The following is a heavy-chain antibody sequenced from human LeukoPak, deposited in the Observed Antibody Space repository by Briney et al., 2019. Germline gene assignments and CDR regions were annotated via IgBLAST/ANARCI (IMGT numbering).Heavy chain of an antibody. CDR3: ASALGLRPYYFDY. Sequence: ASVKVSCKASGYTFTAYYMHWVRQAPGQGLEWMGWINPNTGVTDYAQKFQGRVTMTRDTSISTAHMDLRRLRSDDTAVYYCASALGLRPYYFDYWGQGTLVTVSS. D-gene: IGHD3-16*01. V-gene: IGHV1-2*02. J-gene: IGHJ4*02. CDR1: GYTFTAYY. CDR2: INPNTGVT.